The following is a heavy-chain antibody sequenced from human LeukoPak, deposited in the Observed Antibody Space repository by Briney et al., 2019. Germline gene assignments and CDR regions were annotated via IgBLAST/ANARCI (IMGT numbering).Heavy chain of an antibody. D-gene: IGHD1-26*01. CDR3: SRESGPFSPFGF. CDR2: ISLRGLT. V-gene: IGHV4-4*02. J-gene: IGHJ4*02. CDR1: GVSISGTNW. Sequence: NPSETLSLTCGVSGVSISGTNWWRWVRQPPGQGLEWIGEISLRGLTNYNPSLRSRLTMSLDESKNQVSLNLTSVTAADTAVYYCSRESGPFSPFGFWGQGTLVSVHS.